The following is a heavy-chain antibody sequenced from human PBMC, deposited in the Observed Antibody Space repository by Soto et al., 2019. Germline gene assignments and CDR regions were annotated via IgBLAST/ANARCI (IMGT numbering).Heavy chain of an antibody. D-gene: IGHD4-17*01. J-gene: IGHJ4*02. V-gene: IGHV4-34*01. CDR2: INHSGST. Sequence: QVQLQQWGAGLLKPSATLSLTCAVYGGSFSGYYWSWIRQPPGKGLEWIGEINHSGSTNYNPSLKSRVTISVDTSKNLFSLKLSSVTAADTAVYYCARRIKETTVTTDYWGQGTLVTVS. CDR3: ARRIKETTVTTDY. CDR1: GGSFSGYY.